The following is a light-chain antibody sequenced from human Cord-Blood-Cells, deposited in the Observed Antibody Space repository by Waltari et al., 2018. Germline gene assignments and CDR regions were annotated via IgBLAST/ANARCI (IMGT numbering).Light chain of an antibody. V-gene: IGKV1-39*01. CDR3: QQSYSTPRT. CDR2: AAS. J-gene: IGKJ2*01. CDR1: QSISSY. Sequence: DIQMTQSPSSLSASVGDRVTITCRASQSISSYLNWYQQKPGKAPKLLIYAASSLQSGFPSRFSGSGSGTDFTLTISSLQPEDFATYDCQQSYSTPRTFGQGTKLEIK.